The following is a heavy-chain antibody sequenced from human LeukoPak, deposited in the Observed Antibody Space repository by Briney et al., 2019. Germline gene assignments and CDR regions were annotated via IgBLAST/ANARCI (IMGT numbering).Heavy chain of an antibody. Sequence: GGSLRLSCAASGFTFSSYGMHWVRQAPGKGLEWVAVISYDGSNKYYADSVKGRFTISRDNSKNTLYLQMNSLRAEDTAVYYCAKDRDSSGYYPYYFDYWGQGTLVTVSS. J-gene: IGHJ4*02. D-gene: IGHD3-22*01. CDR3: AKDRDSSGYYPYYFDY. V-gene: IGHV3-30*18. CDR1: GFTFSSYG. CDR2: ISYDGSNK.